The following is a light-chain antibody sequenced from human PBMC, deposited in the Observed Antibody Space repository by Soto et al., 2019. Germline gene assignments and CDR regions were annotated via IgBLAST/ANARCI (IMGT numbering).Light chain of an antibody. CDR3: QQYNNWPLFT. Sequence: EIVLTQSPATLSVSPGERATLSCRASQSVNNNLAWYQQKPGQAPRLFIYGASIRATGIPARFSGSESGTAFTLTISSLQSEDFAVYYCQQYNNWPLFTFGPGTKVDIK. J-gene: IGKJ3*01. V-gene: IGKV3-15*01. CDR1: QSVNNN. CDR2: GAS.